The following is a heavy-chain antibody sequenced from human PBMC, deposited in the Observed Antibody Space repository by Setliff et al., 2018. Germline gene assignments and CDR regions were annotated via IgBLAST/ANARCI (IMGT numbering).Heavy chain of an antibody. CDR3: ARGGYNGYAVFDD. J-gene: IGHJ4*02. D-gene: IGHD5-12*01. V-gene: IGHV4-59*01. CDR1: GGFTSSFY. CDR2: VDHSGST. Sequence: SETLSLTCTISGGFTSSFYWSWIRQAPGKGLEWIGYVDHSGSTNFSPSLRSRGTISVDTSKNKFSLSLSSVTAADTAVYYCARGGYNGYAVFDDWGQGALVTVSS.